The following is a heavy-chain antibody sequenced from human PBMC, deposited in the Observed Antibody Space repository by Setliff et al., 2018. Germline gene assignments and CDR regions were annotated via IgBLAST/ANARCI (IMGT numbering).Heavy chain of an antibody. CDR2: INTNTGNP. D-gene: IGHD2-2*01. Sequence: GASVKVSCKASGYTFTRYAMNWVRQAPGQGLEWMGWINTNTGNPTYAQGFTGRFVFSLDTSVSTAYLQISILKAEDTAVYYCAKSWVVPAAITFSGFDPWGQGTLVTVSS. CDR3: AKSWVVPAAITFSGFDP. J-gene: IGHJ5*02. CDR1: GYTFTRYA. V-gene: IGHV7-4-1*02.